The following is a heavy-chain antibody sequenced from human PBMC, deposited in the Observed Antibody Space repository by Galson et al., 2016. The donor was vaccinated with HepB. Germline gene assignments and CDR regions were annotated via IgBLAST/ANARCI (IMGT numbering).Heavy chain of an antibody. J-gene: IGHJ3*02. V-gene: IGHV3-33*01. CDR2: IWYDGGNE. CDR3: ARHVMGATLPFDM. D-gene: IGHD1-26*01. CDR1: GFRFNTHG. Sequence: SLRLSCAASGFRFNTHGMHWVRQAPGKGLEWRAVIWYDGGNEYYADSVKGRFTISRDNSKNTLYLQRNSRRAEDTAVYYCARHVMGATLPFDMWGQGTMFTVSS.